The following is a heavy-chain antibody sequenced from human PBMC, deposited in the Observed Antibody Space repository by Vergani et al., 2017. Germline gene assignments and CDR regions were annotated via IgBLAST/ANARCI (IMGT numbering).Heavy chain of an antibody. Sequence: QVQLQESGPGLVKPSQTLSLTCTVSGGSISSGGYYWSLIRQHPGKGLEWIGEICHTEDTKYSPSLKSRVTVSVDESRNLFSLRLNSVTAADTAVYYCATIGYRRWGYYFDYWGQGILVTVSS. J-gene: IGHJ4*02. CDR2: ICHTEDT. V-gene: IGHV4-31*09. CDR3: ATIGYRRWGYYFDY. D-gene: IGHD2-2*02. CDR1: GGSISSGGYY.